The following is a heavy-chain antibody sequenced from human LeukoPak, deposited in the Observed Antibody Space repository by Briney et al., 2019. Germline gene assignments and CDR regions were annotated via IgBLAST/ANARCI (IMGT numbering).Heavy chain of an antibody. Sequence: GGSLRLSCAASGFTFNTYWMHWVRQSPGKGLVWVSRINSDGSSTTYADSVKGRFTISRDNAKNTVYLQMNSLRDEDTAVSYCTKGGTVGFDSWGQGTVVTVSS. J-gene: IGHJ4*02. CDR1: GFTFNTYW. CDR3: TKGGTVGFDS. V-gene: IGHV3-74*01. D-gene: IGHD1-1*01. CDR2: INSDGSST.